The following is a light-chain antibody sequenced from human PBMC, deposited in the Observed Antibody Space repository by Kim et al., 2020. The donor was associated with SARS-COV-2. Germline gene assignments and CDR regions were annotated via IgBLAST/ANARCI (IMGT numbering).Light chain of an antibody. Sequence: EIVLTQSPGTLSLSPGERATLSCRASQSVSSSYLAWYQQKPGQAPRLLIYGASSRATGIPDRFSGSGSGTDSTLTISRLEPEDFAVYYCQHYRTSPYTFGQGTKLEI. J-gene: IGKJ2*01. CDR1: QSVSSSY. V-gene: IGKV3-20*01. CDR2: GAS. CDR3: QHYRTSPYT.